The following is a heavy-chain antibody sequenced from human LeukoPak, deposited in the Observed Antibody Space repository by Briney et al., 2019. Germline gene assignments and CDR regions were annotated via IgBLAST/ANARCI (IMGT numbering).Heavy chain of an antibody. Sequence: GGSLRLSCAASGFTFSSYWMSWVRQAPGKGLEWVANIKKDGSEMYYVDSVKGRFTISRDNAKNSLYLQMNSLRVDDTAVYHCARQETSSYNGAFDIWGQGTMVTVSS. CDR3: ARQETSSYNGAFDI. CDR2: IKKDGSEM. CDR1: GFTFSSYW. V-gene: IGHV3-7*01. D-gene: IGHD1-26*01. J-gene: IGHJ3*02.